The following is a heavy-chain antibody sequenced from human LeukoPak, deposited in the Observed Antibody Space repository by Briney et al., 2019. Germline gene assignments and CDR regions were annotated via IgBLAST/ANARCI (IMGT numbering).Heavy chain of an antibody. CDR2: IYYSGRT. CDR3: ARQGNMAPVSRGQLSAFHI. V-gene: IGHV4-39*01. CDR1: GGSISSSSYY. Sequence: SETLSLTCTVSGGSISSSSYYWGWIRQPPGKGLEWIGSIYYSGRTYYNPSLKSRVTISVDTSKNQFSLKLSSVTAADTAVYYCARQGNMAPVSRGQLSAFHIWGQGTMVTVSS. J-gene: IGHJ3*02. D-gene: IGHD1-1*01.